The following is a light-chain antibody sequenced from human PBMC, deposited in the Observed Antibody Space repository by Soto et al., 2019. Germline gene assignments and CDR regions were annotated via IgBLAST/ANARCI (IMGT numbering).Light chain of an antibody. J-gene: IGKJ3*01. Sequence: EIVLTQSPGTLSLSPGESATLSCKASESSYINSFAWYYQKPGQPPGLLIYGASTRATGIPDRFSGSGSGPDFVLSIDRLEVEDSGIYYCLQYGASPFTFGPGTRVDIK. CDR3: LQYGASPFT. V-gene: IGKV3-20*01. CDR2: GAS. CDR1: ESSYINS.